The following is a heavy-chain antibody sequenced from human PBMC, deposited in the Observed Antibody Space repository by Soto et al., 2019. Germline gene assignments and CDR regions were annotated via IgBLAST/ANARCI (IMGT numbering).Heavy chain of an antibody. CDR3: ARAGAPYYYYGMDV. Sequence: GGSLRLSCAASGFTVSSNYMSWVRQAPGKGLEWVSVIYSGGSTYYADSVKGRFTISRHNSKNTLYLQMNSLRAEDTAVYYCARAGAPYYYYGMDVWGQGTTVTVSS. J-gene: IGHJ6*02. V-gene: IGHV3-53*04. CDR2: IYSGGST. D-gene: IGHD1-26*01. CDR1: GFTVSSNY.